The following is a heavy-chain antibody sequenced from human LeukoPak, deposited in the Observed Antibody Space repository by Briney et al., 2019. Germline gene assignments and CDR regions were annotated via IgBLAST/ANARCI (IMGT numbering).Heavy chain of an antibody. CDR2: FHIDGSST. V-gene: IGHV3-74*01. CDR3: ARGSSSWYNAFDI. Sequence: GGSLRLSCAASGFTFSSYWMHWVRQAPGKGLVRVSRFHIDGSSTSYADSVKGRFTISRDNAKNTLYLQLNSLRAEDTAVYYCARGSSSWYNAFDIWGQGTMVTVSS. CDR1: GFTFSSYW. J-gene: IGHJ3*02. D-gene: IGHD6-13*01.